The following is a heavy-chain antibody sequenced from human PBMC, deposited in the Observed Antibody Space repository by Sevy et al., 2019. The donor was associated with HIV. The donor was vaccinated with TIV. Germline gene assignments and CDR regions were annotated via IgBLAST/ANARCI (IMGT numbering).Heavy chain of an antibody. V-gene: IGHV3-23*01. CDR2: ISGSGDST. CDR3: AKPRGSFYFDC. Sequence: GGSLRLSCAASAFSFNTYAMSWVRRAPGKGLEWVSTISGSGDSTFYSDSVKGRFTISRDNSKNTLYLQMNSLRAEDTAVYYCAKPRGSFYFDCWGQGTLVTVSS. J-gene: IGHJ4*02. CDR1: AFSFNTYA. D-gene: IGHD3-16*01.